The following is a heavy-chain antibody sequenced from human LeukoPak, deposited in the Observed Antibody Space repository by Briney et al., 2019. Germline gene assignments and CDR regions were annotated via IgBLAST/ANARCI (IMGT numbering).Heavy chain of an antibody. CDR2: IYYSGST. V-gene: IGHV4-59*01. D-gene: IGHD6-19*01. Sequence: SETLSLTCTVSGGSISSYYWSWIRQPPGKGLEWIGYIYYSGSTNYNPSLKGRVTISVDTSKNQFSLKLSSVTAADTAVYYCASLYSSGWYAASDAFDIWGQGTMVTVSS. J-gene: IGHJ3*02. CDR1: GGSISSYY. CDR3: ASLYSSGWYAASDAFDI.